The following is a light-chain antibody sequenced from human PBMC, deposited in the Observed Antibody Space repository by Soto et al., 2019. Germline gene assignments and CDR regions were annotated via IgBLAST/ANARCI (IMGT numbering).Light chain of an antibody. CDR1: HSVTNS. J-gene: IGKJ1*01. Sequence: EVVTTQSPATLSVSPGERATLSCRASHSVTNSLAWYQQRPGQTPRLLIYGASTRATGVPARFSGSGSGTEFTLTIDSLQSEDLAVYFCQHYNAWPWTFGQGTKVDIK. V-gene: IGKV3-15*01. CDR3: QHYNAWPWT. CDR2: GAS.